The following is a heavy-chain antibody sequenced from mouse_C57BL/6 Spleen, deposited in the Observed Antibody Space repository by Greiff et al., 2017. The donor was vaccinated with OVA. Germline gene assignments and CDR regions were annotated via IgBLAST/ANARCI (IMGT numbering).Heavy chain of an antibody. CDR2: IDPSDSYT. J-gene: IGHJ4*01. V-gene: IGHV1-50*01. CDR1: GYTFTSYW. CDR3: ARGNAMDY. Sequence: QVQLQQPGAELVKPGASVKLSCKASGYTFTSYWMQWVKQRPGQGLEWIGEIDPSDSYTNYNQKFKGKATLTADTSSSTAYMQLSSLTSEDSAVYYCARGNAMDYWGQGTSVTVSS.